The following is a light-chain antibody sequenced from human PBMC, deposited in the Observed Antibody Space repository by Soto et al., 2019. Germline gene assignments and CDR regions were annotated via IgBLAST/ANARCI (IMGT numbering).Light chain of an antibody. V-gene: IGKV3-15*01. CDR3: QQYNNWPPIT. CDR2: GAS. Sequence: MTQSPSTLSLSPGERATLSCRASQSVSSSYLAWYQQNPGQAPRLLIYGASTRATGIPARFSGSGSGTEFTLTISSLQSEDFAIYYCQQYNNWPPITFGQGTRLEI. CDR1: QSVSSSY. J-gene: IGKJ5*01.